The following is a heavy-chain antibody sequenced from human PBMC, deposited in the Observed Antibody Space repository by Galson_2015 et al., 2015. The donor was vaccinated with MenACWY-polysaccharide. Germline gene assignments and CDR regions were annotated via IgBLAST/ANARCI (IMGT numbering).Heavy chain of an antibody. CDR2: ISYDGSNK. CDR3: AKDHGTYYDFWSGFYFDY. D-gene: IGHD3-3*01. J-gene: IGHJ4*02. CDR1: GFTFSSYG. Sequence: SLRLSCAASGFTFSSYGMHWVRQAPGKGLEWVAVISYDGSNKYYADSVKGRFTISRDNSKNTLYLQMYSLRAEDTAVYYCAKDHGTYYDFWSGFYFDYWGQGTLVTVSS. V-gene: IGHV3-30*18.